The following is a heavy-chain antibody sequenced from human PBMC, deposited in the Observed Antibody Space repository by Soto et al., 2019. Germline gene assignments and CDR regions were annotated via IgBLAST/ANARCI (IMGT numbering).Heavy chain of an antibody. D-gene: IGHD2-15*01. CDR2: ISSSSSYI. CDR1: GFTFSSYS. CDR3: ARDSDCSGGSCYAWFDP. Sequence: EVQLVESGGGLVKPGGSLRLSCAASGFTFSSYSMNWVRQAPGKGLEWVSSISSSSSYIYYADSVKGRFTISRDNAKNSLYLQMNSLRAEDTAVYYCARDSDCSGGSCYAWFDPWGQGTLVTVSS. V-gene: IGHV3-21*01. J-gene: IGHJ5*02.